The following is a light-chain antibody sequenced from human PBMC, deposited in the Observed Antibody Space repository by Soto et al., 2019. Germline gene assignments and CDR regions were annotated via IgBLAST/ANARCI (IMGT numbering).Light chain of an antibody. Sequence: QSVLTQPPSVSGAPGQRVTISCTGSSANIGAGYDVHWYQQLPGTAPKLLIYGNSNRPSGVPDRFSGSKSGTSASLAITGLQAEDEADYYCQSYDSSLSGYVVFGGGTKQIVL. CDR3: QSYDSSLSGYVV. CDR1: SANIGAGYD. J-gene: IGLJ2*01. CDR2: GNS. V-gene: IGLV1-40*01.